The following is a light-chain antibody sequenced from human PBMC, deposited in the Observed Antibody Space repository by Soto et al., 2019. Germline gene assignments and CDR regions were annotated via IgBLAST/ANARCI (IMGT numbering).Light chain of an antibody. CDR3: QHYGSSPPWT. CDR2: GAS. V-gene: IGKV3-20*01. J-gene: IGKJ1*01. CDR1: QGVSSTY. Sequence: EIVLTQSPGTLSLSPGERATLSCRASQGVSSTYLAWYRQKPGQAPRLLIFGASNRATGIPDRFSGSGSGTDFTLTISSLEPEDFALYYCQHYGSSPPWTFGQGTKVDIK.